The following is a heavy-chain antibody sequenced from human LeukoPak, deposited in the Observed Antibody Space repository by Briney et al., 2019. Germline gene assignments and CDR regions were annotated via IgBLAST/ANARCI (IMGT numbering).Heavy chain of an antibody. V-gene: IGHV4-4*07. D-gene: IGHD6-13*01. J-gene: IGHJ6*03. Sequence: SETLSLTCTVSGNSFGDYYWSWIRQPAGKGLEWIGRIYTSGSTTYNPSLKSRVTMSVDTSKNQFSLKLSSVTAADTAVYYCARGGWSSSWYSVYMDVWGKGTTVTVSS. CDR1: GNSFGDYY. CDR2: IYTSGST. CDR3: ARGGWSSSWYSVYMDV.